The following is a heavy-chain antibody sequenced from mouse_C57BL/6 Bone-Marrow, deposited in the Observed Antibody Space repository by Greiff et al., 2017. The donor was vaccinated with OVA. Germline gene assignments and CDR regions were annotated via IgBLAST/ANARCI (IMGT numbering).Heavy chain of an antibody. J-gene: IGHJ3*01. CDR2: IDPSDSYT. Sequence: QVQLQQPGAELVMPGASVKLSCKASGYTFTSYWMHWVKQRPGQGLEWIGEIDPSDSYTNYNQKFKGKSTLTVDKSSSTAYMQLSSLTSEDSAVYYCASNWDEVWFAYWGQGTLVTVSA. V-gene: IGHV1-69*01. CDR3: ASNWDEVWFAY. CDR1: GYTFTSYW. D-gene: IGHD4-1*02.